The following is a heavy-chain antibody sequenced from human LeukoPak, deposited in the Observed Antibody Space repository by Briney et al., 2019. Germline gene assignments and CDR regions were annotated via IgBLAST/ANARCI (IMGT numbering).Heavy chain of an antibody. CDR2: ISGSSGTT. D-gene: IGHD1-26*01. Sequence: GGSLRLSCAASGFTFSSYAMTWVRQAPGKGLEWVSGISGSSGTTYYADSAKGRFTISRDNSKNTLYLQMNTLRAEDTAIFYCVTSRRTGTYLEGYFDLWGRGTLVTVSS. J-gene: IGHJ2*01. CDR1: GFTFSSYA. CDR3: VTSRRTGTYLEGYFDL. V-gene: IGHV3-23*01.